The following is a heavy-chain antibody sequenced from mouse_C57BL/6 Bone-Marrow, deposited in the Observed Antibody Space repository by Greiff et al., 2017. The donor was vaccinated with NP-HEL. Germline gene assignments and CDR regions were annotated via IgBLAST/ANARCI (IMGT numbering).Heavy chain of an antibody. Sequence: QVQLQQSGAELVRPGASVTLSCKASGYTFTDYELHWVKQTPVHGLEWIGAIDPETGGTAYNQKFKGKAILTAAKSSSTAYMELRSLTSEDSAVYYCTRENYYGRWFDYWGQGTTLTVSS. J-gene: IGHJ2*01. V-gene: IGHV1-15*01. CDR3: TRENYYGRWFDY. D-gene: IGHD1-1*01. CDR2: IDPETGGT. CDR1: GYTFTDYE.